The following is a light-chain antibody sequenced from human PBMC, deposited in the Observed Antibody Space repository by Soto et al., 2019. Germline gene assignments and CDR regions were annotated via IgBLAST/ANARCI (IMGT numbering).Light chain of an antibody. J-gene: IGLJ1*01. CDR1: SSDVGGCKF. CDR2: EVN. V-gene: IGLV2-8*01. Sequence: QSALTQPPSASGSPGQSVTISCTGTSSDVGGCKFVSWYQQYPGKAPQLIIYEVNKRPSGVPDRFSGSKSGNTASLTVSGLQAEDEADYYCRSCAGSHNPDVFGTGTKITVL. CDR3: RSCAGSHNPDV.